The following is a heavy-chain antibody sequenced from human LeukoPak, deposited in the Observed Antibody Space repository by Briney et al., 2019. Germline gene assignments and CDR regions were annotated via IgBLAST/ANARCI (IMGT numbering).Heavy chain of an antibody. CDR3: ARDFYGRYCTGGSCYYRNWLDP. V-gene: IGHV3-74*03. Sequence: GGSLRLSCAASGFTLSDYGIHWVRQAPGKGLVWVSHIHNDGTTTTYAASVKGRFTISRDNAKNTVYLDMTGLSGEDTAVYYCARDFYGRYCTGGSCYYRNWLDPWGQGTQVTVSS. CDR1: GFTLSDYG. CDR2: IHNDGTTT. J-gene: IGHJ5*02. D-gene: IGHD2-15*01.